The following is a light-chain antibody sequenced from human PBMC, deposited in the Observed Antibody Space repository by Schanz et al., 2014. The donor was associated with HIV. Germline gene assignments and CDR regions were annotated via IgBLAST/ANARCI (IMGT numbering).Light chain of an antibody. V-gene: IGKV3-20*01. J-gene: IGKJ1*01. Sequence: IVLTQSPGTLSLSPGETATLSCRASQSITYNYLPWYQQKPGQAPRLLIYGASRRATGIPDRFSGSGSGTDFTLTVSRLEPEDFAVYFCQHYDSSPLAFGQGTKVEIK. CDR2: GAS. CDR3: QHYDSSPLA. CDR1: QSITYNY.